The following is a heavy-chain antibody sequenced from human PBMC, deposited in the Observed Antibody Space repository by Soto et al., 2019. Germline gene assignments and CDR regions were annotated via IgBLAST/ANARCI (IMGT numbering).Heavy chain of an antibody. Sequence: ASVKVSCKASGCTFTGYAIHWVRQAPGQRHEWMGWINGGNGDTKYSQKFQGRVTITRDTSASTAYMELTSLGSEDTAVYHCARGYCSSTSCQYYFDFWGQGTLVTVSS. CDR1: GCTFTGYA. V-gene: IGHV1-3*01. J-gene: IGHJ4*02. D-gene: IGHD2-2*01. CDR3: ARGYCSSTSCQYYFDF. CDR2: INGGNGDT.